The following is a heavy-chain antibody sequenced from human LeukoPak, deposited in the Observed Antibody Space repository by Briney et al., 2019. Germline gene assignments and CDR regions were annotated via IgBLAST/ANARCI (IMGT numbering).Heavy chain of an antibody. CDR3: ARDEIAARGTFDY. D-gene: IGHD6-6*01. J-gene: IGHJ4*02. CDR1: GYTFTSYC. V-gene: IGHV1-46*01. CDR2: INPSGGST. Sequence: ASVNVSCKASGYTFTSYCMHWVRQAPGQGLEWMGIINPSGGSTSYAQKFQGRVTMTRDTSTSTVYMELSSLRSEDTAVYYCARDEIAARGTFDYWGQGTLVTVSS.